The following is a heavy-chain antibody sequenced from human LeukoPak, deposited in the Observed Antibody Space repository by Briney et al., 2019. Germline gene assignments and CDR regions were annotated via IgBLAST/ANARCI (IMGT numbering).Heavy chain of an antibody. Sequence: SETLSLTCTVSGGSSSSYYWGWIRQPPGKGLEWIGYIYYSGSTNYNPSLRRRVTISVDTSRNQFSLQLSSVTAADTAVYYCARTPAGPPYYYMDVWGKGTTVTVSS. CDR3: ARTPAGPPYYYMDV. V-gene: IGHV4-59*01. CDR2: IYYSGST. J-gene: IGHJ6*03. CDR1: GGSSSSYY. D-gene: IGHD6-13*01.